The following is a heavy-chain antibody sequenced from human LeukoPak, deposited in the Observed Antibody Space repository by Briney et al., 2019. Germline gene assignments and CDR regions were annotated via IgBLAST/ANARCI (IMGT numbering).Heavy chain of an antibody. Sequence: LGESLKISCKGSGYSFATYWIGWVRQMPGKGLEWLGIINPGDSDTRYSPSFQGQVTISADKPISTANLQWSSLKASDTAMYYCARRIGSGWYDYWGQGTLVTVSS. CDR2: INPGDSDT. J-gene: IGHJ4*02. D-gene: IGHD6-19*01. CDR1: GYSFATYW. CDR3: ARRIGSGWYDY. V-gene: IGHV5-51*01.